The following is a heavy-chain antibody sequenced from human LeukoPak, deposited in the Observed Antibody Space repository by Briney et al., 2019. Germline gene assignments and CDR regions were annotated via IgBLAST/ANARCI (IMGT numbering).Heavy chain of an antibody. CDR2: ISGSGGST. Sequence: PGGSLRLSCAASGFTFSSYAMSWVRQAPGKGLEWVSAISGSGGSTYYADSVEGRSTIPRDNSKNTLYLQMNSLRAEDTAVYYCAKARYSGYDHYYFDYWGQGTLVTVSS. J-gene: IGHJ4*02. D-gene: IGHD5-12*01. V-gene: IGHV3-23*01. CDR3: AKARYSGYDHYYFDY. CDR1: GFTFSSYA.